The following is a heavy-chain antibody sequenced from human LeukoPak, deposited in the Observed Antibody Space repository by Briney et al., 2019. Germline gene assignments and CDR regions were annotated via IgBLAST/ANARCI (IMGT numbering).Heavy chain of an antibody. CDR2: IYYSGST. Sequence: PSETLSLTCTVSGGSISSSAYYWGWIRQPPGKGLEWIGSIYYSGSTYYNPSLKSRVTVSVDTSKNQFSLKMKTGSATDTDTYYCARQTMVGKIRHIDYWGQGTLVTVSS. V-gene: IGHV4-39*01. J-gene: IGHJ4*02. CDR1: GGSISSSAYY. D-gene: IGHD4/OR15-4a*01. CDR3: ARQTMVGKIRHIDY.